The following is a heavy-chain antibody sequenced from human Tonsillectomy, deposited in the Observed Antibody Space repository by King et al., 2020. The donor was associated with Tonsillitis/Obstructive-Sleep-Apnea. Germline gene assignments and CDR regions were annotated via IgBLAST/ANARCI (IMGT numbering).Heavy chain of an antibody. Sequence: VQLQQWGAGLLKPSETLSLTCAVYGGSFSGYYWSWIRQPPGKGLEWIGEINHSGSTNYNPSLKSRVTISVDTSKNQFSLKLRSVTAADTAVYYCAGGVPASIHDYYYYYLDVWGKGTTVTVSS. CDR1: GGSFSGYY. D-gene: IGHD2-2*02. J-gene: IGHJ6*03. V-gene: IGHV4-34*01. CDR3: AGGVPASIHDYYYYYLDV. CDR2: INHSGST.